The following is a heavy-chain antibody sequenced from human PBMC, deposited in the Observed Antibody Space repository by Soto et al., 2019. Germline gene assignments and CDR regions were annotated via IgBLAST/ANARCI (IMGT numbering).Heavy chain of an antibody. CDR1: GFTFSSYA. CDR3: AKTASMTIRDGFYH. Sequence: EVQVLESGGGLVQPGGSLRLSCAASGFTFSSYAMSWVRQAPGQGLEWVSAISGSGSNPYYAGSVQGRFTISRDNSKNTLYRQMNSLRAEDTALYYCAKTASMTIRDGFYHWGQRTLVTVSS. D-gene: IGHD4-17*01. J-gene: IGHJ4*02. V-gene: IGHV3-23*01. CDR2: ISGSGSNP.